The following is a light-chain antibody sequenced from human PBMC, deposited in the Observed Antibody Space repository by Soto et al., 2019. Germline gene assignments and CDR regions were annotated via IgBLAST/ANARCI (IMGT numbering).Light chain of an antibody. J-gene: IGKJ2*01. CDR1: QGINNY. CDR3: HQYKSYPHT. V-gene: IGKV1-16*01. Sequence: IQMTQSPSSLSASIGDRVTITCRASQGINNYLAWFQQKTGEAPKSLISAASTLQNGVPSRFSGNGSGTDFTLTISGLQPEDFATYYCHQYKSYPHTFGQGTRLE. CDR2: AAS.